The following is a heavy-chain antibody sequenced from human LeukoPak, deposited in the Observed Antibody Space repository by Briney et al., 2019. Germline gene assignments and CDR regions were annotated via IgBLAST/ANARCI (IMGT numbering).Heavy chain of an antibody. CDR2: ISGSGGST. Sequence: GGSLRLSCAASGFTFSSYAMSWVRQAPGKGLEWVSAISGSGGSTYYADSVKGRFTISRDNSKNTLYLQMNSLRAEDTAVYYCATARSVPYYYYGMDVWGQGTTVTVSS. CDR3: ATARSVPYYYYGMDV. V-gene: IGHV3-23*01. CDR1: GFTFSSYA. J-gene: IGHJ6*02.